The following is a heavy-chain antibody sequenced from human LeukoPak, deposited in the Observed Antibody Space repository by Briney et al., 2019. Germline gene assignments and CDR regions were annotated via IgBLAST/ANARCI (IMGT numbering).Heavy chain of an antibody. D-gene: IGHD3-10*01. Sequence: GGSLRLSCAASGFTFSSYGMHWVRQAPGKGLEWVAVIWYDGSNKYYADSAKGRFTISRDNSKNTLYLQMNSLRAEDTAVYYCARDKLGRGVITATIDYWGQGTLVTVSS. CDR3: ARDKLGRGVITATIDY. CDR2: IWYDGSNK. J-gene: IGHJ4*02. CDR1: GFTFSSYG. V-gene: IGHV3-33*01.